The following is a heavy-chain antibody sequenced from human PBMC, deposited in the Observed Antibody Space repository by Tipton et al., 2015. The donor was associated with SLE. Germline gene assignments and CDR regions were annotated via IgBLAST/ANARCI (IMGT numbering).Heavy chain of an antibody. J-gene: IGHJ3*01. CDR1: GGSFSGYY. D-gene: IGHD3-9*01. CDR2: INHSGST. CDR3: ASGILTGNPAFCV. Sequence: TLSLTCAVYGGSFSGYYWSWIRQPPGKGLEWIGEINHSGSTNYNPSLKSRVTISVDTSKSQFSLKLRSVTAADTAVYYCASGILTGNPAFCVWGQGTMVSVSP. V-gene: IGHV4-34*01.